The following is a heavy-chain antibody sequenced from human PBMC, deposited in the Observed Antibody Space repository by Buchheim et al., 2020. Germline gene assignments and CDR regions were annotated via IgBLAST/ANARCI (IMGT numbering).Heavy chain of an antibody. D-gene: IGHD2-8*01. CDR3: ANDSDYCINDVCYRVQYFQL. Sequence: QVDLVESGGGVVQPGRSLRLSCEGSGFNFSSYGMHWVRQTPGKGLEWLGVISYDGSKKYYPDSVKGRFTISRDNSKNTLYLQMNSLRPEDTALYYCANDSDYCINDVCYRVQYFQLWGQGTL. CDR1: GFNFSSYG. J-gene: IGHJ1*01. CDR2: ISYDGSKK. V-gene: IGHV3-30*18.